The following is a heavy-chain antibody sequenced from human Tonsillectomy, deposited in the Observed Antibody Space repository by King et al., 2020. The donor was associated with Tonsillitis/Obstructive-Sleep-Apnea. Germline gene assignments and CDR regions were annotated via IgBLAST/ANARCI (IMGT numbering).Heavy chain of an antibody. CDR3: AHILHAYYYDSSGCYFVDY. D-gene: IGHD3-22*01. V-gene: IGHV2-5*01. CDR1: GFSLTTSGVG. CDR2: IYWNDDK. Sequence: ITLKESGPTLVKPSQTLTLTCTFSGFSLTTSGVGVGWLRQPPGKALEWLALIYWNDDKRDSPSLRSRLTITKDTSKNQVVLTMTNMDPVDTATYFCAHILHAYYYDSSGCYFVDYWGQGTLVTVSS. J-gene: IGHJ4*02.